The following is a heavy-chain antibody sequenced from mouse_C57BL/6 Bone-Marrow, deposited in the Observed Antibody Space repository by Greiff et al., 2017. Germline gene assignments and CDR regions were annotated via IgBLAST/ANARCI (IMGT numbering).Heavy chain of an antibody. CDR1: GFNIKDYY. Sequence: EVQLQQSGAELVKPGASVKLSCTASGFNIKDYYMHWVKQRTEQGLEGIGRIDPEDGETKYAPKFQGKATITADTSSNTAYLQLSSLTSEDTAVYYCAKPYYGSSFQDYYFDYWGQGTTLTVSS. CDR3: AKPYYGSSFQDYYFDY. V-gene: IGHV14-2*01. D-gene: IGHD1-1*01. CDR2: IDPEDGET. J-gene: IGHJ2*01.